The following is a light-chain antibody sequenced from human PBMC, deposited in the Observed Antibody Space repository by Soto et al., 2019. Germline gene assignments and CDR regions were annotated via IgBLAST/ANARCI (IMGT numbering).Light chain of an antibody. Sequence: QSALAQPPSASGAPGQSVTITCTGTNSDVGTYIYVSWYQHHPGKAPKFLLYEISSRPFGVPERFSGSKSGNTASLTVSGLQAEDAADYYCSSHAGSNSLVFGGGTKVTVL. V-gene: IGLV2-8*01. CDR3: SSHAGSNSLV. CDR2: EIS. J-gene: IGLJ3*02. CDR1: NSDVGTYIY.